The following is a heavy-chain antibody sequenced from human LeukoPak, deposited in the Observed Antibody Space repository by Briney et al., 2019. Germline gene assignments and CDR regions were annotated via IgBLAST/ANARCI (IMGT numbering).Heavy chain of an antibody. Sequence: PGGSLRLSCAASGFTFTNAWMSWVRQAPGKGLEWVGRIKSKADGGTTDYAAPVKGRFTISRDDSKNALYLHMNSLKTEDTAVYYCTPDQASVPTRGARRFYSYYMDVWDKGTTVTVSS. D-gene: IGHD4-11*01. V-gene: IGHV3-15*01. CDR3: TPDQASVPTRGARRFYSYYMDV. CDR1: GFTFTNAW. CDR2: IKSKADGGTT. J-gene: IGHJ6*03.